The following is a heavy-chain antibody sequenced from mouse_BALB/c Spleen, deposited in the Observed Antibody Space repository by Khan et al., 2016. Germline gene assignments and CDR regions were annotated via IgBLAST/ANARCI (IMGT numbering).Heavy chain of an antibody. CDR3: SGDFTTATGYFDV. CDR2: ISNGGGST. CDR1: GFTFSSYT. V-gene: IGHV5-12-2*01. Sequence: EVELVESGGGLVQPGGSLKLSCAASGFTFSSYTMSWVRQTPEKRLEWVAYISNGGGSTFYPDTVKGRFTISRDNAKNTLYLQMSSLKSEDTAMYYCSGDFTTATGYFDVWGAGTTVTVSS. J-gene: IGHJ1*01. D-gene: IGHD1-2*01.